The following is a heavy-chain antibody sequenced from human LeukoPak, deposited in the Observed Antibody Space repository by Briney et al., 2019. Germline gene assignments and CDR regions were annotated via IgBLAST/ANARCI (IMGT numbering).Heavy chain of an antibody. CDR1: GYTFTSYG. CDR2: ISAYNGNT. CDR3: ASGHCSSTSCYLYYYMDV. D-gene: IGHD2-2*03. J-gene: IGHJ6*03. Sequence: ASVKVSCKASGYTFTSYGISWVRQAPGQGLEWMGWISAYNGNTNYAQKLQDRVTMTPDTSTSTAYMELRSLRSDDPAVYYCASGHCSSTSCYLYYYMDVWGKGTTVTVSS. V-gene: IGHV1-18*01.